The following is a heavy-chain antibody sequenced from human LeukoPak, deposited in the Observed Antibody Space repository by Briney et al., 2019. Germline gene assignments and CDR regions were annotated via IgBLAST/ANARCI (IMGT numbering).Heavy chain of an antibody. V-gene: IGHV1-69*13. Sequence: GASVKVSCKASGGTFSSYAISWVRQAPGQGLEWMGGIIPIFGTANYAQKFQGRVTITADESTSTAYMELSSLRSEDTAVYYCARDGGRGDGSGSYYDAFDIWGQGTMVTVSS. CDR1: GGTFSSYA. CDR3: ARDGGRGDGSGSYYDAFDI. D-gene: IGHD3-10*01. J-gene: IGHJ3*02. CDR2: IIPIFGTA.